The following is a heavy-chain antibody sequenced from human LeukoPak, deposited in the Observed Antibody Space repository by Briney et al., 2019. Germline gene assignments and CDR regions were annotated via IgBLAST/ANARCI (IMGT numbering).Heavy chain of an antibody. Sequence: SETLSLTCTVSGGSISSYYWSWIRQPPGKGLDWIGYIYYRESTNYNPSLKSRVTISVDTSKNQFSLKLSSVTAADTAVYYCARHLAIASRPRFDYWGQGTLVTVSS. V-gene: IGHV4-59*08. CDR1: GGSISSYY. CDR3: ARHLAIASRPRFDY. J-gene: IGHJ4*02. CDR2: IYYREST. D-gene: IGHD6-6*01.